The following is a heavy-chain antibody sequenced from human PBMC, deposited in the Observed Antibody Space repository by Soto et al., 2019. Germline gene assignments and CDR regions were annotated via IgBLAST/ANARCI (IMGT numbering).Heavy chain of an antibody. J-gene: IGHJ4*02. CDR2: IYYSGST. Sequence: SETLSLTCTVSGGSISSSSYYWGWIRQPPGKGLEWIGSIYYSGSTNYNPSLKSRVTISVDTSKNQFSLELSSVTAADTAVYYCARGLISGSHYSGGWYYFDSWGQGTQVTVSS. V-gene: IGHV4-39*07. CDR3: ARGLISGSHYSGGWYYFDS. D-gene: IGHD1-26*01. CDR1: GGSISSSSYY.